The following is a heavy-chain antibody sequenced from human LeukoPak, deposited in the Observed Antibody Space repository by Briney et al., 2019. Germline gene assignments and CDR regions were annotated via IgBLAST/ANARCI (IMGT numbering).Heavy chain of an antibody. D-gene: IGHD3-10*01. Sequence: AGGSLRLSCAASGFTFSSNWMTWVRQAPGMGLEWVANIEEDGSETYYVDSVKGRFIISRDNANKLLSLQMNSLRVEDTAVYYCARATRQGSYSFGSGTYYGLSAWGQGTLVTVSS. CDR3: ARATRQGSYSFGSGTYYGLSA. CDR1: GFTFSSNW. V-gene: IGHV3-7*01. J-gene: IGHJ4*02. CDR2: IEEDGSET.